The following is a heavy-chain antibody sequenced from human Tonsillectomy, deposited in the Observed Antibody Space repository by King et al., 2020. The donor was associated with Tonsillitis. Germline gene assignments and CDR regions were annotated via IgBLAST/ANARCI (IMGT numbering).Heavy chain of an antibody. V-gene: IGHV3-48*01. J-gene: IGHJ6*03. CDR3: ARHYRRITMIVVPTRRYYYMDV. Sequence: VQLVESGGGLVQPGGSLRLSCAASGFTFSSYSMNWVRQAPGKGLEWVSYISSSSSTIYYADSVKGRFTISRDNAKNSLYLQMNSLRAEDTAVYYCARHYRRITMIVVPTRRYYYMDVWGKGTTVTVSS. CDR1: GFTFSSYS. CDR2: ISSSSSTI. D-gene: IGHD3-22*01.